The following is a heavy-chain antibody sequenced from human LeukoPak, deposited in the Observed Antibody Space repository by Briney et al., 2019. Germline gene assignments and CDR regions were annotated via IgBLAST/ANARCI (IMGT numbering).Heavy chain of an antibody. V-gene: IGHV3-9*03. CDR2: ISWNSGSI. J-gene: IGHJ3*02. D-gene: IGHD1-26*01. Sequence: QAGGSLRLSCAASGFTFDDYAMHWVRQAPGKGLEWVSGISWNSGSIGYADSVKGRFTISRDNAKNSLYLQMNSLRAEDMALYYCAKGGGDAFDIWGQGTMVTVSS. CDR3: AKGGGDAFDI. CDR1: GFTFDDYA.